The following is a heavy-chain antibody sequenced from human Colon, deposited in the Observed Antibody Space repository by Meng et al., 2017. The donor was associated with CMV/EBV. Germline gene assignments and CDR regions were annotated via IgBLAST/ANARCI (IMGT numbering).Heavy chain of an antibody. J-gene: IGHJ4*02. CDR1: EFSITDYA. CDR2: ISASGYYT. Sequence: RAGSEFSITDYAVNWVRQAPGRGLGWVSVISASGYYTFYAESVKGRFTIGRDISKNTVYLQTNSLRAEDTAVYFCAKAPTRRYYFDSWGQGSLVTVSS. CDR3: AKAPTRRYYFDS. V-gene: IGHV3-23*01. D-gene: IGHD5-24*01.